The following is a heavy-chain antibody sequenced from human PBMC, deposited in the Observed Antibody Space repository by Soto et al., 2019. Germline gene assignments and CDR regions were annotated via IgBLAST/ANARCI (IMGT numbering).Heavy chain of an antibody. CDR2: ISSSRTYI. J-gene: IGHJ4*02. D-gene: IGHD3-22*01. V-gene: IGHV3-21*06. CDR1: GFNFRSYS. CDR3: AREGSYDPSGNYIQGFCY. Sequence: QLVESGGGLVKPGGSLRLSCAASGFNFRSYSMHWVRQAPGKGLECVSSISSSRTYISYAHSVKGRFTISRDDAKNSLFLQMNNLRVEDTAVYSCAREGSYDPSGNYIQGFCYWGQGTLVIVSS.